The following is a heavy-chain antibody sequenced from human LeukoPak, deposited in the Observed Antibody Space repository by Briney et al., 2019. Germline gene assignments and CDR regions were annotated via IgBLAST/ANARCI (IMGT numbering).Heavy chain of an antibody. CDR2: IIPILGIA. V-gene: IGHV1-69*04. CDR3: AGYSPTGSYYYYGMDV. J-gene: IGHJ6*02. Sequence: SVKVSCKASGGTFSSYAISWVRQAPGQGLEWMGRIIPILGIANYAQKFQGRVTITADKSTSTAYMELSSLRSEDTAVYYCAGYSPTGSYYYYGMDVWGQGTTVTVSS. CDR1: GGTFSSYA. D-gene: IGHD3-16*02.